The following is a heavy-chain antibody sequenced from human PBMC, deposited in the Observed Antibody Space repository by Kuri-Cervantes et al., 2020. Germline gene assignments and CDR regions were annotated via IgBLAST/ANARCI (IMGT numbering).Heavy chain of an antibody. J-gene: IGHJ6*03. CDR1: GFTFTTYT. CDR2: ISYDGSIR. CDR3: ARDRVQLPAAMEGYYYYYYMDV. V-gene: IGHV3-30*04. D-gene: IGHD2-2*01. Sequence: LSLTCAASGFTFTTYTLHWVRQAPGKGLEWVAFISYDGSIRYYADSMKGRFTISRDNSKNTLYLQMNSPRAEDTAVYHCARDRVQLPAAMEGYYYYYYMDVWGKGTTVTVSS.